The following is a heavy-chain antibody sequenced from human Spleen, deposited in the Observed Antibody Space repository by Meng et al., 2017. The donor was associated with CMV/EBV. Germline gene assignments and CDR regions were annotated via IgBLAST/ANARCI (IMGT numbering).Heavy chain of an antibody. Sequence: SGATFSSYAISWVRQAPGQGLDWMGGLIPIFGTANYAQKFQGRVTITTDESTSTAYMELSSLRSEDTAVYYCAREGGPAAIGTYFDYWGQGTLVTVSS. CDR1: GATFSSYA. CDR3: AREGGPAAIGTYFDY. J-gene: IGHJ4*02. D-gene: IGHD2-2*02. CDR2: LIPIFGTA. V-gene: IGHV1-69*05.